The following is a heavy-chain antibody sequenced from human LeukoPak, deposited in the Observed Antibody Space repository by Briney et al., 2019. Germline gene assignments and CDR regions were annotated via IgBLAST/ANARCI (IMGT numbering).Heavy chain of an antibody. J-gene: IGHJ6*03. CDR1: GYTFTGYY. V-gene: IGHV1-2*02. Sequence: ASVKVSCKASGYTFTGYYMHWVRQAPGQGLEWMGWINPNSGGTNYAQKFQGRVTMTRDTSISTAYMELSRLRSDDTAVYYCARVRYCSGGSCYSQGYYYYMDVWGKGTTVTVSS. CDR2: INPNSGGT. CDR3: ARVRYCSGGSCYSQGYYYYMDV. D-gene: IGHD2-15*01.